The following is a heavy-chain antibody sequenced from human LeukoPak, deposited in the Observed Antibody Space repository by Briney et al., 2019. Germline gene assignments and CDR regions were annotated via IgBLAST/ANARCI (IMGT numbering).Heavy chain of an antibody. V-gene: IGHV3-30*04. D-gene: IGHD6-13*01. CDR1: GFTFSSYA. CDR3: ARDLETKTAAGTPDY. J-gene: IGHJ4*02. CDR2: ISYDGSNK. Sequence: GGSLRLSCAASGFTFSSYAMPWVRQAPGKGLEWVAVISYDGSNKYYADSVKGRFTISRDNSKNTLYLQMNSLRAEDTAVYYCARDLETKTAAGTPDYWGQGTLVTVSS.